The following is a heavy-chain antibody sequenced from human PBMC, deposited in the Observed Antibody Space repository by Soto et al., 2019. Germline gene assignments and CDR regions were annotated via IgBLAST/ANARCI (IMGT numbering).Heavy chain of an antibody. CDR3: ARWAYSSSWPSDNYGMDV. Sequence: LTYTLSNGTTSTYLTRWIRPSTDQGLEWIGYIYHSGTANYNPSLKSRVTLSVDPSRNHFSLKLTSVSAADTALYYCARWAYSSSWPSDNYGMDVWGQGTTVTVS. CDR2: IYHSGTA. J-gene: IGHJ6*02. D-gene: IGHD6-13*01. CDR1: NGTTSTYL. V-gene: IGHV4-4*09.